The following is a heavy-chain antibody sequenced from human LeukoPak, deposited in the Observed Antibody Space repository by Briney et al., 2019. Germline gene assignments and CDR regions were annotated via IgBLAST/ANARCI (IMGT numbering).Heavy chain of an antibody. Sequence: SETLSLTCTVSGGSISSYYWSWIRQPPGKGLEWIGYIYYSGSTNYNPSLKSRVTISVDTSKNQFSLKLSSVTAADTAVYYCARQGYWGKGYYFDYWGQGTLVTVSS. V-gene: IGHV4-59*08. CDR3: ARQGYWGKGYYFDY. D-gene: IGHD2-8*02. J-gene: IGHJ4*02. CDR1: GGSISSYY. CDR2: IYYSGST.